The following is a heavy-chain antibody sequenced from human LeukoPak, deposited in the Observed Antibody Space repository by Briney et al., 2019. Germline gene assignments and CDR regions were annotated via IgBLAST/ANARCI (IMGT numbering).Heavy chain of an antibody. Sequence: GGSLRLSCAASGFTFSSYWMSWVRQAPGKGLEWVANIKQDGSEKYYVDSVKGRFTISRDNAKNSLYLQMNSLRAEDTAVYYCAGEGYSSSWYPRFLGYWGQGTLVTVSS. D-gene: IGHD6-13*01. CDR1: GFTFSSYW. V-gene: IGHV3-7*01. CDR3: AGEGYSSSWYPRFLGY. J-gene: IGHJ4*02. CDR2: IKQDGSEK.